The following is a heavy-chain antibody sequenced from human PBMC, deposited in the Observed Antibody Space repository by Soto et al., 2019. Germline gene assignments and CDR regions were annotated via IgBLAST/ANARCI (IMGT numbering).Heavy chain of an antibody. CDR2: IRPDGYGP. D-gene: IGHD4-4*01. CDR3: GGWVGHDYNY. CDR1: GFTFSNFY. Sequence: EVQLVQSGGGLVQPGGSLRLSCVGSGFTFSNFYMNWVRQAPGNGLEWVANIRPDGYGPNLAEYVKGRFTTSSDNAKNALFLQINSLRGDDTAVYYCGGWVGHDYNYWGQGILVTVSS. J-gene: IGHJ4*02. V-gene: IGHV3-7*03.